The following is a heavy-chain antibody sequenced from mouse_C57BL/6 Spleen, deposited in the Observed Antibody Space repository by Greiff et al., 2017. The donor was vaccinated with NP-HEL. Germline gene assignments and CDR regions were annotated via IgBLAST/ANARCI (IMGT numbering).Heavy chain of an antibody. CDR3: ASRAYYSNYFDY. Sequence: EVKVEESGPGLVKPSQSLSLTCSVTGYSITSGYYWNWIRQFPGNKLEWMGYISYDGSNNYNPSLKNRISITRDTSKNQFFLKLNSVTTEDTATYYCASRAYYSNYFDYWGQGTTLTVSS. V-gene: IGHV3-6*01. CDR2: ISYDGSN. D-gene: IGHD2-5*01. CDR1: GYSITSGYY. J-gene: IGHJ2*01.